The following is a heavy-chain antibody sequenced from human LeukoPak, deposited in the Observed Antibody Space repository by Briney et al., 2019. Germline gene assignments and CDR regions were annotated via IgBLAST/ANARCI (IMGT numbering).Heavy chain of an antibody. Sequence: ASVKVSCKASGYTFTGYYMHWVRQAPGQGLEWMGRINPNSGGTNYAQKFQGRVTVTRDTSISTAYMELSRLRSDDTAVYYCARGTRSGSYSSFDYWGQGTLVTVSS. D-gene: IGHD3-10*01. J-gene: IGHJ4*02. CDR1: GYTFTGYY. V-gene: IGHV1-2*06. CDR3: ARGTRSGSYSSFDY. CDR2: INPNSGGT.